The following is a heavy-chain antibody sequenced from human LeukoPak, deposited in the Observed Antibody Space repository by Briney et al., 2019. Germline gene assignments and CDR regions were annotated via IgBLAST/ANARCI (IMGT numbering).Heavy chain of an antibody. J-gene: IGHJ6*03. CDR1: GYSFTSYW. CDR3: ARTDSSSWYGDYYYMDV. V-gene: IGHV5-51*01. D-gene: IGHD6-13*01. CDR2: IYPGDSDT. Sequence: LGESLKISCKGSGYSFTSYWIGWVRQMPGKGLEWMGIIYPGDSDTRYSPSFQGQVTISADKSISTAYLQWSSLKASDTAMYYCARTDSSSWYGDYYYMDVWGKGTTVTVSS.